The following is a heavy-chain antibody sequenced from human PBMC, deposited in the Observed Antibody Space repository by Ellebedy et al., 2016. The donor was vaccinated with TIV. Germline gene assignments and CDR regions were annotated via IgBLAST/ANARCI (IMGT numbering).Heavy chain of an antibody. CDR3: ARDPDPQIGEMSLWFDP. D-gene: IGHD3-10*01. J-gene: IGHJ5*02. V-gene: IGHV1-18*01. Sequence: AASVKVSCKASGYTFTNYGISWVRQAPGQGLEWMGWISAYNGNTNYAQKLQGRVTMTTDTSTSTAYMELRSLRSDDTAVYYCARDPDPQIGEMSLWFDPWGQGTLVTVSS. CDR1: GYTFTNYG. CDR2: ISAYNGNT.